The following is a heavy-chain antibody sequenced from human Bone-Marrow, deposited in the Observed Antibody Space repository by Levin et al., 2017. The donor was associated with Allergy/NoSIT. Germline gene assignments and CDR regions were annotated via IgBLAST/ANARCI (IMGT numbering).Heavy chain of an antibody. D-gene: IGHD3-9*01. CDR1: GFTFSDYY. J-gene: IGHJ6*02. V-gene: IGHV3-11*01. Sequence: GGSLRLSCAASGFTFSDYYMSWIRQAPGKGLEWVSYISSSGSTIYYADSVKGRFTISRDNAKNSLYLQMNSLRAEDTAVYYCARGYYDILTGYYGGYYYYGMDVWGQGTTVTVSS. CDR3: ARGYYDILTGYYGGYYYYGMDV. CDR2: ISSSGSTI.